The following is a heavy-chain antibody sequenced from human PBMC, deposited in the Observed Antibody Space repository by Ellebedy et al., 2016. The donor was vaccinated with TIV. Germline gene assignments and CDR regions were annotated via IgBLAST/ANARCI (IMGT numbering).Heavy chain of an antibody. D-gene: IGHD3-3*01. CDR1: GYTFTSYY. J-gene: IGHJ4*02. CDR3: AGLRQGY. Sequence: AASVKVSCKASGYTFTSYYMHWVRQAPGQGLEWMGIINPSGGSTNYAQKFQGRVTITADESTSTAYMELSSLRSEDTAVYYCAGLRQGYWGQGTLVTVSS. CDR2: INPSGGST. V-gene: IGHV1-46*01.